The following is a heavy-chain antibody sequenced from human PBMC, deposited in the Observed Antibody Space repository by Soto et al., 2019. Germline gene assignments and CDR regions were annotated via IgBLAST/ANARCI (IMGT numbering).Heavy chain of an antibody. Sequence: GESLKISCAASGFTFSDYYMSWIRQAPGKGLEWVSYISSSGSTIYYADSVKGRFTISRDNAKNSLYLQMNSLRAEDTAVYYCARDFYGSGSYYAFDIWGQGTMVTVSS. V-gene: IGHV3-11*01. CDR3: ARDFYGSGSYYAFDI. CDR2: ISSSGSTI. J-gene: IGHJ3*02. CDR1: GFTFSDYY. D-gene: IGHD3-10*01.